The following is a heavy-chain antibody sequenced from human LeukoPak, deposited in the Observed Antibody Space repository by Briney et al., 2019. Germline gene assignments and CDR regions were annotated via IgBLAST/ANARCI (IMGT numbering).Heavy chain of an antibody. CDR3: ARPAPTGVDAFDI. CDR2: INPSGGST. Sequence: GASVKVSCKASGYTFTSYYMHWVRQAPGQGLEWMGIINPSGGSTSYAQKFQGRVTVTRDTSTSTVYMELSSLRSEDTAVYYCARPAPTGVDAFDIWGQGTMVTVSS. J-gene: IGHJ3*02. D-gene: IGHD3-10*01. V-gene: IGHV1-46*01. CDR1: GYTFTSYY.